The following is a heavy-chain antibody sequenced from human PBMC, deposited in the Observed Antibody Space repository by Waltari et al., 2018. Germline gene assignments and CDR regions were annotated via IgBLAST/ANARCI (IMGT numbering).Heavy chain of an antibody. CDR2: ISKEGTKT. D-gene: IGHD3-22*01. V-gene: IGHV3-30*18. CDR1: GFTFRNYG. CDR3: AKDLDTETPTMTH. Sequence: VQLEESGGGVVQPGGSLRLSCAASGFTFRNYGMHWVRQAPGKGREWVGLISKEGTKTSYDDPVKGRFTISRDNSQNTLYLEIHSLRPEDTAVYFCAKDLDTETPTMTHLGRGTLVSASA. J-gene: IGHJ4*02.